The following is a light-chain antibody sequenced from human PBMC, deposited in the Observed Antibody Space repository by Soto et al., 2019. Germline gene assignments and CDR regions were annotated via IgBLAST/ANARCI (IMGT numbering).Light chain of an antibody. Sequence: ERVLTQSPATLSVSRWERHTLXSMASQSVSSRFLAWYQQKPGQAPRLLIYGASTRATGIPARFSGSGSGTEFSLTISSLQSEDFAVYYCQQHNKWPLTFGGGTKVDIK. CDR1: QSVSSRF. J-gene: IGKJ4*01. V-gene: IGKV3-15*01. CDR3: QQHNKWPLT. CDR2: GAS.